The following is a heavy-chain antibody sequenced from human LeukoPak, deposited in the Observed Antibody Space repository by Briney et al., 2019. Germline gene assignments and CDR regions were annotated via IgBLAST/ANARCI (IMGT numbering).Heavy chain of an antibody. CDR3: ARGWLQPPVYDI. CDR2: INPNSGGT. V-gene: IGHV1-2*02. CDR1: GYTFTGYY. Sequence: ASVKVSCKASGYTFTGYYMHWVRQAPGQGLEWMGWINPNSGGTKYAQKFQGRVTMTRDTSISTAYMELSRLRSDDTAVYYCARGWLQPPVYDIWGQGTMVTVSS. D-gene: IGHD5-24*01. J-gene: IGHJ3*02.